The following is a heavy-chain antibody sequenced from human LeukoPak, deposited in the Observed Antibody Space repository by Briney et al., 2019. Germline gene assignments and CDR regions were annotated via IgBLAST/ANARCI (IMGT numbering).Heavy chain of an antibody. V-gene: IGHV1-3*04. CDR1: GYTFTSCG. D-gene: IGHD3-3*01. Sequence: ASVKVPCKASGYTFTSCGMHWVRQAPGQRLEWMGWINIGSGNTKYSQKFQGRVTITRDTSASTAYMELSSLRSEDTAVYYCASSFWSTYSIDYWGQGTLVTVSS. CDR2: INIGSGNT. CDR3: ASSFWSTYSIDY. J-gene: IGHJ4*02.